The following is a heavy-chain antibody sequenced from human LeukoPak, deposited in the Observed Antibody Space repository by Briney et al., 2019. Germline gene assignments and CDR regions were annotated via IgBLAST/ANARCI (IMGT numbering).Heavy chain of an antibody. V-gene: IGHV3-64*01. CDR1: GFTFSSYA. CDR3: ARDRTVGATGWFDP. CDR2: ISSNGGSA. J-gene: IGHJ5*02. D-gene: IGHD1-26*01. Sequence: PGGSLRLSCAASGFTFSSYAMHWVRQAPGKGLEFVSAISSNGGSAYYANSVKGRFTISRDNSKNTLYLQMGSLRAEDMAVYYCARDRTVGATGWFDPWGQGTLVTVSS.